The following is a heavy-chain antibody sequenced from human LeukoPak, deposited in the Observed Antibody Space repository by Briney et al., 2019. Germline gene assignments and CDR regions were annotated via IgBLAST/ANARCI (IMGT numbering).Heavy chain of an antibody. CDR3: ARGLLGPLGYCSGGSCFSNWFDP. J-gene: IGHJ5*02. CDR2: ISYDGSSK. Sequence: GGSLRLSCAASGFTFSSYAMSWVRQPPGQGLEWVAVISYDGSSKYYADSVKGRFTISRDNSKNTLYLQMNSLRAEDTAVYYCARGLLGPLGYCSGGSCFSNWFDPWGQGTLVTVSS. V-gene: IGHV3-30-3*01. CDR1: GFTFSSYA. D-gene: IGHD2-15*01.